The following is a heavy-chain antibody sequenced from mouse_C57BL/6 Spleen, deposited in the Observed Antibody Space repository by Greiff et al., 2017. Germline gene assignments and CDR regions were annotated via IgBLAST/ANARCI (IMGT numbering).Heavy chain of an antibody. Sequence: EVKLVESGGGLVQPGGSLKLSCEASGFTFSDYGMAWVRQAPRTGPEWVAFISTLAYSIYYADNVTGRFTFSRENAKNTLYLEMSSLMSEDSAMYYCARPYGDYEAWFAYWGQGTLVTVSA. CDR1: GFTFSDYG. V-gene: IGHV5-15*01. J-gene: IGHJ3*01. D-gene: IGHD2-13*01. CDR3: ARPYGDYEAWFAY. CDR2: ISTLAYSI.